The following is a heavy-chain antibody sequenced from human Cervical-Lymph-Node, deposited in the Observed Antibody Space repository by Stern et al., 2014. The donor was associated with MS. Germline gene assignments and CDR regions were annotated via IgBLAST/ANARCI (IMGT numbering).Heavy chain of an antibody. V-gene: IGHV3-64*02. CDR1: GFTFSNYA. D-gene: IGHD3-16*01. CDR2: ISTNGGSI. CDR3: AKGLGAYYYYYGMDV. Sequence: EVQLVESGEGLVQPGGSLRLSCAVSGFTFSNYAMHWVRQAPGKGLEYVSGISTNGGSICYADSVKGRFTISRDNSKNTLFLQMGTLRVEDTAVYYCAKGLGAYYYYYGMDVWGQGTTVTVSS. J-gene: IGHJ6*02.